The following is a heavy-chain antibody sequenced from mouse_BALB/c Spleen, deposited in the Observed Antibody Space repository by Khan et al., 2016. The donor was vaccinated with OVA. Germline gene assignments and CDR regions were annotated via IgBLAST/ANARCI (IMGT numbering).Heavy chain of an antibody. V-gene: IGHV10-1*02. Sequence: EVQLVESGGGLVQPKGSLKLSCAASGFTFNTYAMNWVRQAPGKGLEWVARIRSKSNNYATYYVDSVKDRFTISSDDSQSMLYLQMNNLKTEDTAMYYCVRHGYFDYWGQGTTLTVSS. D-gene: IGHD1-1*02. CDR3: VRHGYFDY. J-gene: IGHJ2*01. CDR1: GFTFNTYA. CDR2: IRSKSNNYAT.